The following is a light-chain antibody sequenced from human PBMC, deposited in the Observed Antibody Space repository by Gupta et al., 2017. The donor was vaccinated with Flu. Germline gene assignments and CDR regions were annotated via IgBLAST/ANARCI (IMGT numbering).Light chain of an antibody. J-gene: IGKJ1*01. CDR3: QHYGPSPWT. Sequence: EVVLPQSPATLSLPAGERATLSCRASQSVSSSHLAWFQQKPGQSPRLLIYGASYRVSGIPDRFSGRGSGTDFTLTITTLEPDDFAVYYCQHYGPSPWTFGQGTKVEIK. CDR2: GAS. CDR1: QSVSSSH. V-gene: IGKV3-20*01.